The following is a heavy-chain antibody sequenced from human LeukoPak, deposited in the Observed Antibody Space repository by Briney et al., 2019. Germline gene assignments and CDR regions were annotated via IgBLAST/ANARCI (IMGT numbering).Heavy chain of an antibody. CDR3: AKQMAVDYFDY. J-gene: IGHJ4*02. CDR2: ISYDGKNE. Sequence: GGSLRLPCAASGFTFSSFAFHWVRQAPGKGLEWVAVISYDGKNEYYTDSVKGRFTISRDNAKNTLYLQMNSLRAEDTAVYYCAKQMAVDYFDYWGQGTLVTVSS. CDR1: GFTFSSFA. V-gene: IGHV3-30*18. D-gene: IGHD5-24*01.